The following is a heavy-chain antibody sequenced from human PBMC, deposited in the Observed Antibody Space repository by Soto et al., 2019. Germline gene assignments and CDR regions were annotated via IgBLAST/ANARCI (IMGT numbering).Heavy chain of an antibody. CDR1: GASISRYY. Sequence: PSETLSLTCTVSGASISRYYWSWIRQSPGKGLEWIGYLYNTGSTIYNPSLKSRVTISVDTSKNQFSLKMNSVTAADTAVYYCARYYGDLNPYYFYYWGQGTLVTVSS. CDR3: ARYYGDLNPYYFYY. V-gene: IGHV4-59*01. J-gene: IGHJ4*02. CDR2: LYNTGST. D-gene: IGHD4-17*01.